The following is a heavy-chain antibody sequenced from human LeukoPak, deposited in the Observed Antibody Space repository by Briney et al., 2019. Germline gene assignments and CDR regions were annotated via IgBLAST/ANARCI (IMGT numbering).Heavy chain of an antibody. CDR2: IYYSGST. J-gene: IGHJ2*01. D-gene: IGHD5-18*01. CDR3: ARVSDTAMAERYFDL. CDR1: GGSISSYY. V-gene: IGHV4-59*08. Sequence: SETLSPTCTVPGGSISSYYWSWIRHPPGKGLVWIGYIYYSGSTNYNPSLKSRVTISVDTSKNQFSLKLSSVTAADTAVYYCARVSDTAMAERYFDLWGRGTLVTVSS.